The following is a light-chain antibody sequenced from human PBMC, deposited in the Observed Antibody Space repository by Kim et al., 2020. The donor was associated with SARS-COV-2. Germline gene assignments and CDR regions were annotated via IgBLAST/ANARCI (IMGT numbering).Light chain of an antibody. CDR1: KLGDKY. J-gene: IGLJ3*02. CDR3: QAWDSSTAV. CDR2: QDS. V-gene: IGLV3-1*01. Sequence: VYPGQTASITCSGDKLGDKYACWYQQKPGQSPVLVIYQDSKRPSGIPERFSGSNSGNTATLTISGTQAMDEADYYCQAWDSSTAVFGGGTKVTVL.